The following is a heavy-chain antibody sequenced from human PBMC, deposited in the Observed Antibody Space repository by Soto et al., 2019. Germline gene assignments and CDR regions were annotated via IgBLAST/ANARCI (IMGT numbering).Heavy chain of an antibody. D-gene: IGHD3-22*01. J-gene: IGHJ3*02. CDR3: AKKDYYDSSGPYDAFDI. CDR2: ISGSGGST. Sequence: PGGSLRLSCVASGFTFSSYAMTWVRQAPGKGLQWVSGISGSGGSTYYADSVKGRFTISRDNSKNTLYLQMNSLKAEDTAVYYCAKKDYYDSSGPYDAFDIWGKATMVTVAS. CDR1: GFTFSSYA. V-gene: IGHV3-23*01.